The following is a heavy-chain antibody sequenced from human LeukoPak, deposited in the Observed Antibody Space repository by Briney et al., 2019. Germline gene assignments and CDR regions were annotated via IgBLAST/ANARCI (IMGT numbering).Heavy chain of an antibody. D-gene: IGHD6-19*01. V-gene: IGHV3-21*01. CDR3: AREISSGWYLVDY. CDR2: ISSDGDYR. J-gene: IGHJ4*02. CDR1: GFTFSSYW. Sequence: GGSLRLSCAASGFTFSSYWMSWVRQAPGKGLEWVSSISSDGDYRYYADSLRGRFTISRDNAENSLFLQMNSLRAGDTAVYYCAREISSGWYLVDYWGQGALVTVSS.